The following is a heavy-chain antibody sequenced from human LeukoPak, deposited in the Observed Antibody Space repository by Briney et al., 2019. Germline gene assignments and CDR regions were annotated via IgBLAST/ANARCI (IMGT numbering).Heavy chain of an antibody. CDR1: GGSLSSNY. V-gene: IGHV4-4*07. CDR3: VRDKYCSNISCYGFSAFDI. D-gene: IGHD2-2*01. Sequence: SETLSLTRAVSGGSLSSNYWSCIRQPAGKGLEWIGRMYTSGSAYYSPSLKSRVTMSVDTSKNQFSLKLSSVTAADTAVYYCVRDKYCSNISCYGFSAFDIWGQGTMVTVSS. CDR2: MYTSGSA. J-gene: IGHJ3*02.